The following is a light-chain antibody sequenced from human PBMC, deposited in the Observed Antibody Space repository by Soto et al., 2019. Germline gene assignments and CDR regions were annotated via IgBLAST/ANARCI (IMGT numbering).Light chain of an antibody. CDR1: SSDVGGYNY. CDR2: EVS. J-gene: IGLJ1*01. Sequence: QSALTQPPSASGSPGQSVTISCTGTSSDVGGYNYVCWYQHHPGKAPKLMIYEVSKRPSGVPDRFSGSKSGNTAYLTVSGLQVEDEADYYCSSYARSNSYVFGTGTKLTVL. V-gene: IGLV2-8*01. CDR3: SSYARSNSYV.